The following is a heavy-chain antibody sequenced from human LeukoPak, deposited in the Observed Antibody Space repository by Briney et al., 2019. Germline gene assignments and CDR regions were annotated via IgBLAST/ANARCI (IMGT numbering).Heavy chain of an antibody. Sequence: ASVTVSFTASGYTFTSYDINWVRQATGQGLEWMGWMNPNSGNTGYAQKFQGRVTMTRNTSISTAYMELSSLRSEDTAVYYCARGIRRDGYNLNYWGQGTLVTVSS. CDR1: GYTFTSYD. D-gene: IGHD5-24*01. J-gene: IGHJ4*02. CDR3: ARGIRRDGYNLNY. CDR2: MNPNSGNT. V-gene: IGHV1-8*01.